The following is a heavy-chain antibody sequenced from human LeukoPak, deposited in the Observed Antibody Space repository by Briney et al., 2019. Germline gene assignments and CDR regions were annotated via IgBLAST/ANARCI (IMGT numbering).Heavy chain of an antibody. V-gene: IGHV4-34*01. D-gene: IGHD3-10*01. J-gene: IGHJ6*03. Sequence: SETLSLTCTVSGGSISTYYWSWIRQPPGKGLEWIGEINHSGSTNYNPSLKSRVTISVDTSKNQFSLKLSSVTAADTAVYYCARRGGWYMDVWGKGTTVTVSS. CDR2: INHSGST. CDR1: GGSISTYY. CDR3: ARRGGWYMDV.